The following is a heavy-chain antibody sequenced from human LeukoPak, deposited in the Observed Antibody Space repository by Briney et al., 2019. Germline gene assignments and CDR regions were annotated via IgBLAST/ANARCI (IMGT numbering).Heavy chain of an antibody. D-gene: IGHD3-9*01. J-gene: IGHJ4*02. CDR2: IRYDGSNK. Sequence: PGRSLRLSCAASGFTFSSYGMHWVRQAPGKGLEWVAFIRYDGSNKYYADSVKGRFTISRDNSKNTLYLQMNSLRAEDTAVYYCAKGFLLDYDILTGFAPFDYWGQGTLVTVSS. CDR1: GFTFSSYG. V-gene: IGHV3-30*02. CDR3: AKGFLLDYDILTGFAPFDY.